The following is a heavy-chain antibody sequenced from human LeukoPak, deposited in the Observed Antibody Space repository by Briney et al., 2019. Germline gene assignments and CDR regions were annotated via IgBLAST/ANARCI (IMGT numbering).Heavy chain of an antibody. CDR1: GGSISSGSYY. J-gene: IGHJ3*02. CDR2: IYTSGST. Sequence: PSETLSLTCTVSGGSISSGSYYWSWIRQPAGKGLEWIGRIYTSGSTNYNPSLKSRVTISVDTSKNQFSLKLSSVTAADTAVYYCARAPASLLRVAFDIWGQGTMVTVSS. CDR3: ARAPASLLRVAFDI. V-gene: IGHV4-61*02. D-gene: IGHD2-15*01.